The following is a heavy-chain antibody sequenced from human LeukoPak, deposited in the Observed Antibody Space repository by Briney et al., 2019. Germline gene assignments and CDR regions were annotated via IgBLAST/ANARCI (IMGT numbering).Heavy chain of an antibody. CDR2: ISSSSSTI. V-gene: IGHV3-48*02. CDR3: ARFNYYTMDV. J-gene: IGHJ6*02. CDR1: GFTFSSYS. Sequence: GGSLRLSCAASGFTFSSYSMNWVRQAPGKGLEWVSYISSSSSTIYYADSVKGRFTISRDNAKNSLHLQMNSLRDEDTAVYYCARFNYYTMDVWGQGTTVTVSS.